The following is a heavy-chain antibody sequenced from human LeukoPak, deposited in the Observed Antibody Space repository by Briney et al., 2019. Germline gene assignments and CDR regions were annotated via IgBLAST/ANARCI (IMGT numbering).Heavy chain of an antibody. CDR2: IIPIFGTA. CDR3: ATPRAEYQLLYVNAFDI. V-gene: IGHV1-69*13. CDR1: GGTFSSYA. J-gene: IGHJ3*02. D-gene: IGHD2-2*02. Sequence: SVKVSCEASGGTFSSYATSWVRQAPGQGLEWMGGIIPIFGTANYAQKFQGRVTITADESTSTAYMELSSLRSEDTAVYYCATPRAEYQLLYVNAFDIWGQGTMVTVSS.